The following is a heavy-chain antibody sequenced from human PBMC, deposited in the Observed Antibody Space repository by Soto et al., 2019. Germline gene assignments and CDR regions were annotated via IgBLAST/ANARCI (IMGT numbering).Heavy chain of an antibody. J-gene: IGHJ4*02. CDR3: ARDGRDYYDRSGRDYFDY. CDR2: INPSGAST. D-gene: IGHD3-22*01. Sequence: KAISYTVTDYYMHWVLQATRQGLEGMGIINPSGASTGYAQKFQGRVTMTRDTSTSTVYMELSSLRSEDPAVYYCARDGRDYYDRSGRDYFDYWGQGTLVTVSS. CDR1: SYTVTDYY. V-gene: IGHV1-46*01.